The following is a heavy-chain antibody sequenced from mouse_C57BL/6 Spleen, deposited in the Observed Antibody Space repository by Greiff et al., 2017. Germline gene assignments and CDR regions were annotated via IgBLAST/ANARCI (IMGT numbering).Heavy chain of an antibody. CDR2: IDPSDSYT. D-gene: IGHD6-1*01. V-gene: IGHV1-69*01. J-gene: IGHJ3*01. CDR3: AREGAAVFAY. Sequence: QVQLQQPGAELVMPGASVKLSCKASGYTFTSYWMHWVKQRPGQGLEWIGEIDPSDSYTNYNQKFKGKSTLTVDKSSSTAYMQLSSLTSEDSAVYYCAREGAAVFAYWGQGTLVTVSA. CDR1: GYTFTSYW.